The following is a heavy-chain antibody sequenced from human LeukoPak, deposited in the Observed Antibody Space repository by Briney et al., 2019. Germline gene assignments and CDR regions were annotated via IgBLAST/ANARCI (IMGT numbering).Heavy chain of an antibody. V-gene: IGHV3-33*01. Sequence: TGGSLRLSCAASGFTFSSYGMHWVRQAPGKGLEWVAVIWYDGSNKYYADSVKGRFTISRDNSKNTLYLQMNSLRAEDTAVYYCARDLAMVRGRNWFDPWGQGTLVTVSS. CDR3: ARDLAMVRGRNWFDP. CDR1: GFTFSSYG. CDR2: IWYDGSNK. D-gene: IGHD3-10*01. J-gene: IGHJ5*02.